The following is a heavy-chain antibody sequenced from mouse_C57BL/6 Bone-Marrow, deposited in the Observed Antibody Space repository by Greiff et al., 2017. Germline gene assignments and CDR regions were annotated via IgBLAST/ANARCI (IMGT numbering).Heavy chain of an antibody. Sequence: QVTLIVSGPGILQSSQTLSLSCSFSGFSLSTSGMGVSWIRQPSGKGLEWLAHIYWGDDKRSNPSLQRRLTITQDTSRNQVFLKITRLYTADTATYYGARGSYEDYSMDYWGQGTTVTVSS. J-gene: IGHJ4*01. CDR2: IYWGDDK. D-gene: IGHD1-1*02. V-gene: IGHV8-12*01. CDR3: ARGSYEDYSMDY. CDR1: GFSLSTSGMG.